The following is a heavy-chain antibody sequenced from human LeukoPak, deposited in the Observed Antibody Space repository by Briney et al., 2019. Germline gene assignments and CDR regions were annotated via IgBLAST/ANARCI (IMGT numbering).Heavy chain of an antibody. CDR1: GGTFSSYA. J-gene: IGHJ3*02. CDR3: ARFPSEYCSSTSCYGDAFDI. CDR2: IIPIFGTA. Sequence: SVKVSCKASGGTFSSYAISWVRQAPGQGLEWMGGIIPIFGTANYAQKFQGRVTITADESTSTASMELSSLRSEDTAVYYCARFPSEYCSSTSCYGDAFDIWGQGTMVTVSS. D-gene: IGHD2-2*01. V-gene: IGHV1-69*13.